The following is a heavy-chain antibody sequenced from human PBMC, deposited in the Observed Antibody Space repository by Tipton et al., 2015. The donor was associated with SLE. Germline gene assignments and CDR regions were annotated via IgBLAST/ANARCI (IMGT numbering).Heavy chain of an antibody. D-gene: IGHD3-10*01. Sequence: TLSLTCTVSGGSISSYYWSWIRQPPGKGLEWIGYIYYSGSTHYNPSLKSRVTMSVDTSKNQFSLKLSSVTAADTAVYYCARGGAGITMVRGATYYYYYMDVWGKGTTVTVSS. V-gene: IGHV4-59*08. CDR2: IYYSGST. CDR1: GGSISSYY. CDR3: ARGGAGITMVRGATYYYYYMDV. J-gene: IGHJ6*03.